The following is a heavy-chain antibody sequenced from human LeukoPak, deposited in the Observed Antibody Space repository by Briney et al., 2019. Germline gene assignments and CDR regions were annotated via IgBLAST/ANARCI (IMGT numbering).Heavy chain of an antibody. V-gene: IGHV4-59*08. J-gene: IGHJ4*02. CDR3: ARHSRTYYDFDY. D-gene: IGHD1-26*01. Sequence: PSETLSLTCAVSGGSITNYYWSWIRQPPEQGLEWIGYIHYSGSTNYNPSLKSRVFISVDMSTNQFSLKLTSVTAADTAVYYCARHSRTYYDFDYWGQGTLVTVSS. CDR1: GGSITNYY. CDR2: IHYSGST.